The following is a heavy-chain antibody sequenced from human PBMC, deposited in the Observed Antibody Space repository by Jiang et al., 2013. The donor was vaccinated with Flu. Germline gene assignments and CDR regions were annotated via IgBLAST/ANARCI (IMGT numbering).Heavy chain of an antibody. CDR3: ARHAMPPVPIGLINLGAFDI. CDR1: GGSISSSSYY. D-gene: IGHD2-2*01. Sequence: PGLVKPSETLSLTCTVSGGSISSSSYYWGWIRQPPGKGLEWIGSIYYSGSTYYNPSLKSRVTISVDTSKNQFSLKLSSVTAADTAVYYCARHAMPPVPIGLINLGAFDIWGQGTMVTVSS. CDR2: IYYSGST. J-gene: IGHJ3*02. V-gene: IGHV4-39*01.